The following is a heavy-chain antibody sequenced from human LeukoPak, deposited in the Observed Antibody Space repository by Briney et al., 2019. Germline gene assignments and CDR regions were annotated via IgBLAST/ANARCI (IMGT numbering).Heavy chain of an antibody. CDR3: ARGQNPYCSGGSCYWFDP. V-gene: IGHV4-61*01. CDR1: GGSISSGPYY. J-gene: IGHJ5*02. D-gene: IGHD2-15*01. CDR2: IYYSGST. Sequence: ASETLSLTCTVSGGSISSGPYYWSWIRQPPGKGLEWIGYIYYSGSTNYNPSLKSRVTISVDTSKNQFSLKLSSVTAADTAVYYCARGQNPYCSGGSCYWFDPWGQGTLVTVSS.